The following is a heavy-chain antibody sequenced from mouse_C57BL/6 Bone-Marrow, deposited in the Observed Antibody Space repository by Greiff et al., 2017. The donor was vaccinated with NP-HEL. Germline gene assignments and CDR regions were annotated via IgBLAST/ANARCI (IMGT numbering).Heavy chain of an antibody. CDR3: TRTDGYRPLYYAMDY. J-gene: IGHJ4*01. CDR1: GYTFTDYE. CDR2: IDPETGGT. D-gene: IGHD2-3*01. V-gene: IGHV1-15*01. Sequence: QVQLQQSGAELVRPGASVTLSCKASGYTFTDYEMHWVKQTPVHGLEWIGAIDPETGGTAYNQKFKGKAILTADKSSSTAYMELRSLTSEDSAVYYCTRTDGYRPLYYAMDYWGQGTSVTVSS.